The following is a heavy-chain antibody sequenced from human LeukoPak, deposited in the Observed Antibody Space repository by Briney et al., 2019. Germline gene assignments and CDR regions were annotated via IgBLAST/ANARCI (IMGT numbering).Heavy chain of an antibody. V-gene: IGHV1-2*02. J-gene: IGHJ4*02. CDR3: ARGGEVAVAGNALDS. D-gene: IGHD6-19*01. CDR1: GYTFTGYY. CDR2: INPNSGGT. Sequence: ASVKVSCKASGYTFTGYYMHWVRQAPGQGLEWMGWINPNSGGTNYAQKFQGRVTMTRDTSISTAYMELNRLRSDDTAVYYCARGGEVAVAGNALDSWGQGTLVTVSS.